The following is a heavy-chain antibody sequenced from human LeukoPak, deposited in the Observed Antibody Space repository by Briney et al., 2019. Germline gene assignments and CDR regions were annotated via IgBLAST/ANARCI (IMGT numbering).Heavy chain of an antibody. CDR3: ARDDYYDSSGLDY. V-gene: IGHV3-53*01. J-gene: IGHJ4*02. Sequence: GGSLRLSCVASGLTVSRHYMTWVRHAPGKGLEWLSVISTGGSTNYADSVKGRFTISRDNSKNILYLQMNSLRAEDTAVYYCARDDYYDSSGLDYWGQGTLVTVSS. CDR1: GLTVSRHY. CDR2: ISTGGST. D-gene: IGHD3-22*01.